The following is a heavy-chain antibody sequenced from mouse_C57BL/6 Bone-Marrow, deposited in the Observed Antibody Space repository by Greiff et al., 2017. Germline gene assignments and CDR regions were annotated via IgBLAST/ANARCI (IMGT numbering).Heavy chain of an antibody. CDR2: ISYDGSN. CDR1: GYSITSGYY. D-gene: IGHD1-1*02. V-gene: IGHV3-6*01. Sequence: ESGPGLVKPSQSLSLTCSVTGYSITSGYYWNWLRQFPGNKLEWMGYISYDGSNNYNPSLKNRISITRDPSKNQFFLKLNSVTTEDTATYYCARGLVASWFAYWGQGTLVTVSA. CDR3: ARGLVASWFAY. J-gene: IGHJ3*01.